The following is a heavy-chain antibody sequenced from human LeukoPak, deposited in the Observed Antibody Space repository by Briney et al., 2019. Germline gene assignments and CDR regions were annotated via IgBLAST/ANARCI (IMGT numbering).Heavy chain of an antibody. V-gene: IGHV1-69*01. CDR1: GGTFISYA. D-gene: IGHD2-2*01. J-gene: IGHJ6*02. CDR3: ARAGGYALGV. CDR2: IIPIFGTA. Sequence: ASVKVSCKASGGTFISYAISWVRQAPGLGLEWMGGIIPIFGTANYAQKFQGRVTITADESTSTAYMELSSLRSEDTAVYYCARAGGYALGVWGQGTTVTVSS.